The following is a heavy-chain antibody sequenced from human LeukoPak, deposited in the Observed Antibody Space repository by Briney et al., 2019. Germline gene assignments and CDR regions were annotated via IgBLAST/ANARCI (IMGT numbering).Heavy chain of an antibody. D-gene: IGHD4-23*01. CDR1: GGSISSYY. CDR2: IYYSGST. Sequence: SETLSLTCTVSGGSISSYYWSWIRQPPGKGLEWIGYIYYSGSTNYNPSLKSRVTISVDTPKNQFSLKLSSVTAADTAVYYCARDRAVGFDYWGQGTLVTVSS. CDR3: ARDRAVGFDY. V-gene: IGHV4-59*01. J-gene: IGHJ4*02.